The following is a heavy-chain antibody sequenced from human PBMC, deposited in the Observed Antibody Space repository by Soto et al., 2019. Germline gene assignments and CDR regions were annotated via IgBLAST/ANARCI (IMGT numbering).Heavy chain of an antibody. CDR3: ARDHCSSTSCYFDY. Sequence: SETLSLTCTVSGGSVSSGSYYWSWIRQPPGKGLEWIGYIYYSGSTNYNPSLKSRVTISVDTSKNQFSLKLSSVTAADTAVYYCARDHCSSTSCYFDYWGQGTLVTVSS. V-gene: IGHV4-61*01. CDR1: GGSVSSGSYY. CDR2: IYYSGST. J-gene: IGHJ4*02. D-gene: IGHD2-2*01.